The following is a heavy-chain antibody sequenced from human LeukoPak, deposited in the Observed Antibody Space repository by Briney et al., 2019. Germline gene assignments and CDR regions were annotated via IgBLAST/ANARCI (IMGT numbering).Heavy chain of an antibody. CDR3: ARRGCSGGNCSPGWFDP. CDR2: INYSGNA. D-gene: IGHD2-15*01. V-gene: IGHV4-59*08. CDR1: GGSISTYY. Sequence: SETLSLTCTVSGGSISTYYWGWIRQPPGKGLEWIGYINYSGNAHYNPSLKSRVTISVDTSKNQFSLKLSSVTAADTAVYVCARRGCSGGNCSPGWFDPWGKGTLVTVSS. J-gene: IGHJ5*02.